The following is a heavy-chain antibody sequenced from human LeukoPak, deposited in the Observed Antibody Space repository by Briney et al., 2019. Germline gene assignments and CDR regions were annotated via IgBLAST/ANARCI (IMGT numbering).Heavy chain of an antibody. J-gene: IGHJ4*02. CDR1: GYTFTSYY. CDR3: ARGAVAGYYFDY. V-gene: IGHV1-46*01. D-gene: IGHD6-19*01. CDR2: INPSGGST. Sequence: GASVKVSCKASGYTFTSYYMHWVRQAPGQGLEWMGIINPSGGSTSYAQKFQGRVTVTRDTSTSTVYTELSSLRSEDTAVYYCARGAVAGYYFDYWGQGTLVTVSS.